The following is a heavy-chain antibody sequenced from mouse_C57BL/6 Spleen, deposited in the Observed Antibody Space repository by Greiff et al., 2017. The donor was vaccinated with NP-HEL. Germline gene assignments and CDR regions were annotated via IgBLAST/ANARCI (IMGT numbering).Heavy chain of an antibody. J-gene: IGHJ2*01. V-gene: IGHV1-5*01. Sequence: VQLQQSGTVLARPGASVKMSCKTSGYTFTSYWMHWVKQRPGQGLEWIGAIYPGNSDTSYNQKFKGKAKLTAVTSASTPYMELSSLTNEDSAVYYCTRGGSPYFDYWGQGTTLTVSS. CDR3: TRGGSPYFDY. CDR2: IYPGNSDT. D-gene: IGHD1-1*01. CDR1: GYTFTSYW.